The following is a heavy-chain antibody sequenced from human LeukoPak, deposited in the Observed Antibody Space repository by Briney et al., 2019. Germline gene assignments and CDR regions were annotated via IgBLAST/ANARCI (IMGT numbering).Heavy chain of an antibody. J-gene: IGHJ4*02. V-gene: IGHV4-39*01. CDR2: IYHSGST. CDR3: ARQGSGNYLSPVNY. D-gene: IGHD1-26*01. CDR1: GGSISSSSYY. Sequence: SETLSLTCTVSGGSISSSSYYWGWTRQPPGKGLEWIGSIYHSGSTYYNPSLKSRVTISVDTSKNQFSLKLSSVTAADTAVYYCARQGSGNYLSPVNYWGQGTLVTVSS.